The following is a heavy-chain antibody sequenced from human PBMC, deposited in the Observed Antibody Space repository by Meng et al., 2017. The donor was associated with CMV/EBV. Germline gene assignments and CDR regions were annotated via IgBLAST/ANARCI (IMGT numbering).Heavy chain of an antibody. CDR2: ISWNSGSI. CDR3: AKDLHRSTSCYNCYYYYGMDV. D-gene: IGHD2-2*02. V-gene: IGHV3-9*01. Sequence: SLKISCAASGFTFDDYAMHWVRQAPGKGLEWVSGISWNSGSIGYADSVKGRFTISRDNAKNSLYLQMNSLRAEDTALYYCAKDLHRSTSCYNCYYYYGMDVWGQGTTVTVS. CDR1: GFTFDDYA. J-gene: IGHJ6*02.